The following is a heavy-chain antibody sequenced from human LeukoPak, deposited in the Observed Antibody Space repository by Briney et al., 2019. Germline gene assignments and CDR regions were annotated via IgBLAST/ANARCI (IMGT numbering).Heavy chain of an antibody. Sequence: GASVKVSCKASGGTFSSYAISWVRQAPGQGLEWMGRIIPILGMANYAQKFQGRVTITADKSTSTAYMELSSLRSEDTAVYYCARDHIGLRGVIILPENWFDPWGQGTLVTVSS. CDR3: ARDHIGLRGVIILPENWFDP. J-gene: IGHJ5*02. V-gene: IGHV1-69*04. D-gene: IGHD3-10*01. CDR1: GGTFSSYA. CDR2: IIPILGMA.